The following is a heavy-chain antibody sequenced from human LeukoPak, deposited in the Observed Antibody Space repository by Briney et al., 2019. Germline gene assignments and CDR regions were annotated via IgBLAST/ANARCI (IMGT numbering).Heavy chain of an antibody. CDR3: ARWELPSLFDY. Sequence: GGSLRLSCAASGFTFSSYAMHWVRQAPGKGLEWVAVISYDGSNKYYADSVKGRFTISRDNSKNTLYLQMYSLRAEDTAVYYCARWELPSLFDYWGQGTLVTVSS. CDR1: GFTFSSYA. V-gene: IGHV3-30-3*01. CDR2: ISYDGSNK. J-gene: IGHJ4*02. D-gene: IGHD1-26*01.